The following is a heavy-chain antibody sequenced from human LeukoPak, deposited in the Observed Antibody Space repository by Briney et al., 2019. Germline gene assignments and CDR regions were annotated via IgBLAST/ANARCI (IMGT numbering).Heavy chain of an antibody. D-gene: IGHD3-10*01. CDR1: GYTFTNYA. J-gene: IGHJ4*02. CDR3: ARSYYYDSGISPPYFDY. V-gene: IGHV1-3*03. Sequence: ASVKVSCKASGYTFTNYAIHWVRQAPGQRLEWMGWINAGNGNTKYSQEFQGRVTITRVTSASTAYMELSSLRSEDMAVYYCARSYYYDSGISPPYFDYWGQGTLVTVSS. CDR2: INAGNGNT.